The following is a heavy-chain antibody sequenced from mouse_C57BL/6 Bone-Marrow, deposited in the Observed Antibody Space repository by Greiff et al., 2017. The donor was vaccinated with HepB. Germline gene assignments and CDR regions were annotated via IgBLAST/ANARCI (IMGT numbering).Heavy chain of an antibody. CDR1: GYTFTSYG. Sequence: QVQLQQSGAELARPGASVKLSCKASGYTFTSYGISWVKQRTGQGLEWIGEIYPRSGNTYYNEKFKGKATLTADKSSSTAYMELRSLTSEDSAVYFCARSLRFAYWGQVTLVTVSA. V-gene: IGHV1-81*01. CDR2: IYPRSGNT. J-gene: IGHJ3*01. D-gene: IGHD6-1*01. CDR3: ARSLRFAY.